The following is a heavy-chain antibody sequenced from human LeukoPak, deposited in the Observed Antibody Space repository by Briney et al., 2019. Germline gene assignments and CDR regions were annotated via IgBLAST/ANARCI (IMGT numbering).Heavy chain of an antibody. V-gene: IGHV3-30-3*01. D-gene: IGHD3-22*01. CDR1: GFTFSSYA. J-gene: IGHJ5*02. Sequence: GGSLRLSCAASGFTFSSYAMHWVRQAPGKGLEWVAVISYGGSNKYYADSVKGRFTISRDNSKNTLYLQMNSLRAEDTAVYYCARDRVYDSSGYYLWGQGTLVTVSS. CDR3: ARDRVYDSSGYYL. CDR2: ISYGGSNK.